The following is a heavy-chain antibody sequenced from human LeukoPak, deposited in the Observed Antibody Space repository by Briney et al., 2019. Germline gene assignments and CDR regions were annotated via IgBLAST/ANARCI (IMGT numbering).Heavy chain of an antibody. D-gene: IGHD3-16*01. CDR2: MNPNSGNT. Sequence: ASVTVSCKASGYTFTSYDINWVRQATGQGLEWMGWMNPNSGNTGYAQKFQGRVTITRNTSISTAYMELSSLRSEDTAVYYCARGTLYNWFDPWGQGTLVTVSS. V-gene: IGHV1-8*03. CDR3: ARGTLYNWFDP. CDR1: GYTFTSYD. J-gene: IGHJ5*02.